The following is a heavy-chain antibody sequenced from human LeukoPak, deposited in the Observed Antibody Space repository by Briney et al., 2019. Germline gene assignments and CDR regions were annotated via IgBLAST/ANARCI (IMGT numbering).Heavy chain of an antibody. D-gene: IGHD3-10*01. CDR2: IIPIFGTA. CDR1: GGTFSSYA. J-gene: IGHJ4*02. V-gene: IGHV1-69*06. CDR3: ARSRFGELPQRFDY. Sequence: SVKVSCKASGGTFSSYAISWVRQAPGQGLEWMGGIIPIFGTANYAQKFQGRVTITADKSTSTAYMELSSLRSEDTAVYYCARSRFGELPQRFDYWGQGTLVTVSS.